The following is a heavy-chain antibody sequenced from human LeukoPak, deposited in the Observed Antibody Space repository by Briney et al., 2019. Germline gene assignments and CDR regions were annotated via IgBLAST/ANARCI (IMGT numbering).Heavy chain of an antibody. CDR1: GCSFTSYW. CDR3: ARSLDADYYYYGMDV. V-gene: IGHV5-51*01. CDR2: IYPGDSDT. D-gene: IGHD3/OR15-3a*01. J-gene: IGHJ6*02. Sequence: GESLKISCKGSGCSFTSYWIGWVRQMPGKGLEWMGIIYPGDSDTRYSPSFQGQVTISADKSISTAYLQWSSLKASDTAMYYCARSLDADYYYYGMDVWGQGTTVTVSS.